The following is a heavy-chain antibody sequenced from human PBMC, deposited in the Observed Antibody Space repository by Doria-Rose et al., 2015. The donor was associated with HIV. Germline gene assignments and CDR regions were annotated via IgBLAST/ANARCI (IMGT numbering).Heavy chain of an antibody. CDR3: DRVGWELLYFFDY. D-gene: IGHD1-26*01. CDR1: GYTFGDHA. V-gene: IGHV3-49*03. J-gene: IGHJ4*02. Sequence: GGGLVHPMRYLRLACSSSGYTFGDHAMSWFRQASGKGLEWISFIRSKAYGGTKEYAASVKGRVTISRDDSKSIAYLQLNSLKTEDTAVYFCDRVGWELLYFFDYSGQGTLVTVSS. CDR2: IRSKAYGGTK.